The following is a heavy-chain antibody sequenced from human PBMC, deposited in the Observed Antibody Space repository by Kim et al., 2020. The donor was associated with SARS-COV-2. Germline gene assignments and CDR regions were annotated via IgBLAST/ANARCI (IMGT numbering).Heavy chain of an antibody. J-gene: IGHJ6*02. Sequence: SVKVSCKASGGTFSSYAISWVRQAPGQGLEWMGGIIPIFGTANYAQKFQGRVTITADESTSTAYMELSSLRSEDTAVYYCARAGVATYRYYYYYGMDVWGQGTTVTVSS. CDR3: ARAGVATYRYYYYYGMDV. V-gene: IGHV1-69*13. D-gene: IGHD5-12*01. CDR2: IIPIFGTA. CDR1: GGTFSSYA.